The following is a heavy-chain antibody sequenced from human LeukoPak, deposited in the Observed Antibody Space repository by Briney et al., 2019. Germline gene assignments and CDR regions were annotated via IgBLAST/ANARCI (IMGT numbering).Heavy chain of an antibody. D-gene: IGHD5-18*01. CDR3: ARHSYSHGYGDY. J-gene: IGHJ4*02. CDR2: IYYSGSP. CDR1: GGSFTSSSYY. V-gene: IGHV4-39*01. Sequence: SETLSLTCTVSGGSFTSSSYYWGWNRQPPGKGLVWIGTIYYSGSPYYHPSLKSRLSISIDTSKNQFSLKLNSVTAADTAVYYCARHSYSHGYGDYWGQGTLVTVSS.